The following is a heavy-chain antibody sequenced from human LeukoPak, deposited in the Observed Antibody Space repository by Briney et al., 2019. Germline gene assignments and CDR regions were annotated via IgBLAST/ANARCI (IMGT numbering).Heavy chain of an antibody. J-gene: IGHJ3*02. V-gene: IGHV3-73*01. CDR3: VRYCSSTSCYRTAFDI. Sequence: PGGSLRLSCAASGFTFSGSAMHWVRQASGKGLEWVGRIRSKANSYATAYAASVKGRFTISRDDSKNTAYLQMNSLKTEDTAVYYCVRYCSSTSCYRTAFDIWGQGTMVTVSS. CDR2: IRSKANSYAT. D-gene: IGHD2-2*01. CDR1: GFTFSGSA.